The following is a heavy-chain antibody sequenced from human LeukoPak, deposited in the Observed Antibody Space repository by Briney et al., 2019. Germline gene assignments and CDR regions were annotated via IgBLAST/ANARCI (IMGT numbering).Heavy chain of an antibody. D-gene: IGHD3-22*01. CDR1: GFTFSSYA. Sequence: GGSLILSCAASGFTFSSYAMHWVRQAPGKGLEWVAVISYDGSNKYYADSVKGRFTISRDNSKNTLYLQMNSLRAEDTAVYYCARVIPAPWYYDSSGYSGYYFDYWGQGTLVTVSS. CDR3: ARVIPAPWYYDSSGYSGYYFDY. V-gene: IGHV3-30-3*01. J-gene: IGHJ4*02. CDR2: ISYDGSNK.